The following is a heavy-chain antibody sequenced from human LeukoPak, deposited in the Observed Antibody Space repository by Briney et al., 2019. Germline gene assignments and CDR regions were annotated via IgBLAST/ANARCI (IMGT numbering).Heavy chain of an antibody. V-gene: IGHV3-48*01. CDR3: ARDPHYDFWSGYYEGLYYYYYMDV. CDR1: GFTFSSYS. CDR2: ISSSSSTI. Sequence: GGSLRLSCAASGFTFSSYSMNWVRQAPGKGLEWVSYISSSSSTIYYADSVKGRFTISRDNAKNSLYLQMNSLRAEDTAVYYCARDPHYDFWSGYYEGLYYYYYMDVWGKGTTVTVSS. J-gene: IGHJ6*03. D-gene: IGHD3-3*01.